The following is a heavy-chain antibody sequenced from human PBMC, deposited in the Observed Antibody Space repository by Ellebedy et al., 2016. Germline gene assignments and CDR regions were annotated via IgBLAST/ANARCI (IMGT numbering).Heavy chain of an antibody. CDR1: GYTLTELS. V-gene: IGHV1-24*01. CDR3: ATGAGSNYGYYYYYYGMDV. J-gene: IGHJ6*02. Sequence: ASVKVSCKVSGYTLTELSMHWVRQAPGKGLEWMGGFDPEDGETIYAQKFQGRVTMTEDTSTDTAYMELSSLRSEDTAVYYCATGAGSNYGYYYYYYGMDVWGQGTTVTVSS. D-gene: IGHD4-11*01. CDR2: FDPEDGET.